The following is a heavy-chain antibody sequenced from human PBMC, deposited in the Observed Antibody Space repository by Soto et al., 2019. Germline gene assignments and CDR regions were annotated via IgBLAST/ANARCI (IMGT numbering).Heavy chain of an antibody. J-gene: IGHJ6*02. CDR2: IYHGGST. Sequence: QVQLQESGPGLVKPSGTLSLTCAVSGGSISSSNWWSWVRQPPGKGLEWIGEIYHGGSTNYNPSLKSRVTISVDKSKNQFSLKLSSVTAADTAVYYCMFTVSYYYYGMDVWGQGTTVTVSS. CDR1: GGSISSSNW. D-gene: IGHD4-17*01. CDR3: MFTVSYYYYGMDV. V-gene: IGHV4-4*02.